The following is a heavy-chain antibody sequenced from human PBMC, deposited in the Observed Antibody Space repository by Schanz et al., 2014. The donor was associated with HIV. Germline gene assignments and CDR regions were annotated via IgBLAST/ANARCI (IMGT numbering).Heavy chain of an antibody. CDR1: GFTFSDYY. J-gene: IGHJ5*01. CDR2: ISSSGRTI. CDR3: ARWGGSSWYWFDS. D-gene: IGHD6-13*01. Sequence: QVQLVESGGGLVKPGRSLRLSCAASGFTFSDYYISWIRQAPGRGLEWVSYISSSGRTIYYADSVKGRFTISRDNSKNTLYLQMNSLRAEDTAVYYCARWGGSSWYWFDSWGQGTLVTVSS. V-gene: IGHV3-11*04.